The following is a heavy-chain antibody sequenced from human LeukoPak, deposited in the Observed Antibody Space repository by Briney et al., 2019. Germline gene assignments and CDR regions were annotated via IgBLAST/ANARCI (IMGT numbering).Heavy chain of an antibody. CDR1: GYSVSSGYY. J-gene: IGHJ4*02. CDR2: RFHSGNT. Sequence: PSETLSLTCTVSGYSVSSGYYWGWIRQPPGKGLEWIGTRFHSGNTYYNPFLKSRVTISVDTSKNQFSLKLSSVTAADTAVYSCARGRYDYYFDYWGQGTLVTVSS. D-gene: IGHD1-1*01. CDR3: ARGRYDYYFDY. V-gene: IGHV4-38-2*02.